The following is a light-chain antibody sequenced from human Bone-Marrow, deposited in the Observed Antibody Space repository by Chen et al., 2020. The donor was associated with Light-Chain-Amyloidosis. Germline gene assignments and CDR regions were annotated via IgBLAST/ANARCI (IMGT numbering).Light chain of an antibody. V-gene: IGLV3-27*01. CDR2: KDS. J-gene: IGLJ3*02. Sequence: SYELTQPSSVSLSPGQTARNTCSGDVLAKKYARWFQQKPGQAPVLVIYKDSERPSGIPERFSGSSSGTTVTLTISGAQVEDEADYYCYSAADNNGVFGGGTKLTVL. CDR1: VLAKKY. CDR3: YSAADNNGV.